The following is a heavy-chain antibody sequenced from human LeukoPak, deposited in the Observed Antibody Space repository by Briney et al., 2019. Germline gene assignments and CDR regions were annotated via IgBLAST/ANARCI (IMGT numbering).Heavy chain of an antibody. CDR2: ISSSGSTI. J-gene: IGHJ6*02. D-gene: IGHD3-3*01. V-gene: IGHV3-48*03. Sequence: GGSLRLSCAASGFTFSSYEMNWVRQAPGKGLEWGSYISSSGSTIYYADSVKGRFTISRDNAKNSLYLQMNSLRAEDTAVYYCARDRTAFGVVTYYGMDVWGQGTTVTVSS. CDR1: GFTFSSYE. CDR3: ARDRTAFGVVTYYGMDV.